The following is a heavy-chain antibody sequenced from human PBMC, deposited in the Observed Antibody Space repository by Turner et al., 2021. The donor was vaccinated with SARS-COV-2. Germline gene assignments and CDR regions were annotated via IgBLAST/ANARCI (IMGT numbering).Heavy chain of an antibody. CDR3: AKRTLAAVILDYYFGMDL. V-gene: IGHV5-51*01. CDR1: GYIFTNYW. J-gene: IGHJ6*02. CDR2: IYPGDSDP. Sequence: EVQLVQSGAEVKRPGEALKISCKGDGYIFTNYWIAWVRQMPGKGLEWMWSIYPGDSDPTYNPSFEVQVSFSVDKSINTAYLQWRSLRASDTAISYCAKRTLAAVILDYYFGMDLWGQGTTVTVSS. D-gene: IGHD6-13*01.